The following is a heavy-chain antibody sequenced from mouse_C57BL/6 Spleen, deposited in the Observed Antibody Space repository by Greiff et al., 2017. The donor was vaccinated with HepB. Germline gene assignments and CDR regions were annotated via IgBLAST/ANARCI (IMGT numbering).Heavy chain of an antibody. J-gene: IGHJ3*01. CDR3: ASLDSSGYVAWFAY. D-gene: IGHD3-2*02. CDR1: GYTFTDYY. Sequence: EVQLQQSGPELVKPGASVKISCKASGYTFTDYYMNWVKQSHGKSLEWIGDINPNNGGTSYNQKFKGKATLTVDKSSSTAYMELRSLTSEDSAVYYCASLDSSGYVAWFAYWGQGTLVTVSA. CDR2: INPNNGGT. V-gene: IGHV1-26*01.